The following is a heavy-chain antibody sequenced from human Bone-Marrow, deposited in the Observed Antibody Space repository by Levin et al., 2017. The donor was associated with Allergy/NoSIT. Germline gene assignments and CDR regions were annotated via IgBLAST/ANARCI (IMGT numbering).Heavy chain of an antibody. Sequence: GGSLRLSCAASGFTFSSYAMSWVRRAPGKGLEWVSVISASGGSAYYADSVKGRFIISRDNSKNTVYLQMNSLRGEDTAVYYCAKEGLVVGSYFDYWGQGTLFTVSS. CDR3: AKEGLVVGSYFDY. D-gene: IGHD3-16*01. CDR1: GFTFSSYA. V-gene: IGHV3-23*01. J-gene: IGHJ4*02. CDR2: ISASGGSA.